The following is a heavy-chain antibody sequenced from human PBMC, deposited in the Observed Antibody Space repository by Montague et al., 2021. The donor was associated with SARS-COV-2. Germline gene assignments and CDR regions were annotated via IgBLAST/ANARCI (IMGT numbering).Heavy chain of an antibody. CDR1: GFTFSSYS. D-gene: IGHD3-10*01. CDR2: ISSSSSYI. Sequence: SLRLSCAASGFTFSSYSMNWVRQAPGKGLEWVSSISSSSSYIYYADSVKGRFTISRDNAKNSLYLQMNSLRAEDTAVYYCARFHELWFGENPQGPGAFDXWGQGTMVTVSS. V-gene: IGHV3-21*01. CDR3: ARFHELWFGENPQGPGAFDX. J-gene: IGHJ3*02.